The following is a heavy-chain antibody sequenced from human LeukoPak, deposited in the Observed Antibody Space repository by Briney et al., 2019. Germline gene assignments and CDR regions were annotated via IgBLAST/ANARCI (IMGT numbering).Heavy chain of an antibody. CDR1: GFTFSSYS. V-gene: IGHV3-48*01. J-gene: IGHJ4*02. CDR2: ISSSSSTI. D-gene: IGHD3-10*01. Sequence: GGSLRLSCAASGFTFSSYSMNWVRQAPGKGLEWVSYISSSSSTIYYADSVEGRFTISRDNAKNSLYLQMNSLRAEDTAVYYCARDFGDPIDYWGQGTLVTVSS. CDR3: ARDFGDPIDY.